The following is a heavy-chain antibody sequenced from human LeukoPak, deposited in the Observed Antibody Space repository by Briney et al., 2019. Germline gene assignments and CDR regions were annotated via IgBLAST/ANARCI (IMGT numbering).Heavy chain of an antibody. Sequence: GGSLRLSCAASGFTFSRNSMNWVRQAPGKGLEWVSSISTSSSYIYYADSVKGRFTISRDNARNSLYLQMNSLRAEDTAVYYCARPLMYYYGSETYFWFDPWGQGTLVTVSS. D-gene: IGHD3-10*01. CDR1: GFTFSRNS. CDR3: ARPLMYYYGSETYFWFDP. J-gene: IGHJ5*02. V-gene: IGHV3-21*01. CDR2: ISTSSSYI.